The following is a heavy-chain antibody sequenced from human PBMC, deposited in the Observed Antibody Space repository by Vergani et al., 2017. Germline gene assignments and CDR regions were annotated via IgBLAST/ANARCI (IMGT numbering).Heavy chain of an antibody. CDR1: GGSFTSYH. CDR2: IDHTGRP. D-gene: IGHD2-8*01. Sequence: QVQLQQWGGGLLKPSETLSLTCVVNGGSFTSYHWTWIRQSPGEGLEWVGDIDHTGRPDYNPSLKGRLTMSVDKSRNQFSLTFNSVTATDTAIYFCARVNTDTNGHLYYYYHRDVWGQGTAVTVS. V-gene: IGHV4-34*01. CDR3: ARVNTDTNGHLYYYYHRDV. J-gene: IGHJ6*03.